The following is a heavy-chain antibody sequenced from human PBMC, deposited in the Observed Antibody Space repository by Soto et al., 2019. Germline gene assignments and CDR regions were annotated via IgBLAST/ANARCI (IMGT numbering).Heavy chain of an antibody. CDR3: ARGDSTDCSNGVCSFFYNHDMDV. Sequence: ASVKVSCKASGYSFTDYHIHWVRQAPGQGLEWLGRINPKSGGTSTAQKFQGWVTMTTDTSISTASMEPTRLTSDDTAIYYCARGDSTDCSNGVCSFFYNHDMDVWGQGTTVT. CDR2: INPKSGGT. V-gene: IGHV1-2*04. CDR1: GYSFTDYH. D-gene: IGHD2-8*01. J-gene: IGHJ6*02.